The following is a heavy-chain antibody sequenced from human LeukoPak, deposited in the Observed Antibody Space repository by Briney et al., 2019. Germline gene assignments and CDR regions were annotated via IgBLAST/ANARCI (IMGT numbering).Heavy chain of an antibody. V-gene: IGHV3-7*01. J-gene: IGHJ4*02. CDR1: GFTFSSYW. D-gene: IGHD3-10*01. Sequence: GGSLRLSCAASGFTFSSYWMSWIRQAPGKGLEWVANIKEDGTEKYYVDSVKGRFTISRDNAKISLYLQMNSLRAEDTAVCYCARLLAYGSGAEAFDYWGQGALVTVSS. CDR3: ARLLAYGSGAEAFDY. CDR2: IKEDGTEK.